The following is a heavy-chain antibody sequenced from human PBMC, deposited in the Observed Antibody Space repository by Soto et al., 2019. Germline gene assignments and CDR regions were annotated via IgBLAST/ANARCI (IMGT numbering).Heavy chain of an antibody. D-gene: IGHD2-15*01. V-gene: IGHV3-30-3*01. J-gene: IGHJ6*02. CDR3: ARTRMLAYYYGMDV. Sequence: QVQLVESGGGVVQPGRSLRLSCAASGFTFSNYAMHWVRQAPGKGLEWVAVISYDGTNKYSADSVKGRFTIARDNSKNTLYLQTNSLRAEDTAVYYCARTRMLAYYYGMDVWGQGTTVTVSS. CDR2: ISYDGTNK. CDR1: GFTFSNYA.